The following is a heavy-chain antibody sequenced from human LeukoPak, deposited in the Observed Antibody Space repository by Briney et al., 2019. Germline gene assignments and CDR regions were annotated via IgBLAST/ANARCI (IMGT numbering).Heavy chain of an antibody. Sequence: GASVKVSCKASGYTFTSYDINWVRQATGQGLEWMGWMNPNSGNTGYAQKFQGRVTITRNTSISTAYMELSSLRSEDTAVYYCATGVSSSWLSSGSVAADYWGQGTLVTVSS. V-gene: IGHV1-8*03. CDR3: ATGVSSSWLSSGSVAADY. CDR2: MNPNSGNT. J-gene: IGHJ4*02. D-gene: IGHD6-13*01. CDR1: GYTFTSYD.